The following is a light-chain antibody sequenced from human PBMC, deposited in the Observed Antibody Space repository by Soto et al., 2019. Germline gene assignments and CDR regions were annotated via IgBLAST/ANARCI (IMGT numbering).Light chain of an antibody. CDR3: QEYTSAT. V-gene: IGKV1-5*01. CDR1: QSISDW. CDR2: DAS. J-gene: IGKJ2*01. Sequence: DIQMTQSPSTLSASVGDRVTITCRASQSISDWLAWYQQIPGRAPKLLIYDASTLQSGVPSRFSGSGSGREFILTISSLQPDDSATYYCQEYTSATFGQGTKLQIK.